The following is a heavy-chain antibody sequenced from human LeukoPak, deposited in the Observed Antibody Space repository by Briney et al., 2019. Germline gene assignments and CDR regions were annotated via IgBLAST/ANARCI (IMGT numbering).Heavy chain of an antibody. J-gene: IGHJ6*03. CDR1: GGSLSSYY. Sequence: SETLSLTCTVSGGSLSSYYWSWIRQPPGKGLEWIGYIYYSGSTNYNPSLKSRVTISVDTSKNQFSLKLSSVTAADTAVYYCARAGYCSSTSCGRRDYYYYYMDVWGKGTTVTVSS. CDR3: ARAGYCSSTSCGRRDYYYYYMDV. CDR2: IYYSGST. V-gene: IGHV4-59*01. D-gene: IGHD2-2*03.